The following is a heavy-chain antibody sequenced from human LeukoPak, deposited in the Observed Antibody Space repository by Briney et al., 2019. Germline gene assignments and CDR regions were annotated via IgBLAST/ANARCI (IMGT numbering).Heavy chain of an antibody. CDR1: GYTFSNYD. CDR3: ARGRLSLITARANFFDY. CDR2: MNPNTGTT. J-gene: IGHJ4*02. Sequence: ASVKVSCKTSGYTFSNYDVNWVRQAPGQGLEWMGWMNPNTGTTGYAEKSQGRVTFSRDTSKTTAYMEVSSLRSDDTAVYYCARGRLSLITARANFFDYWGQGTRVTVSS. V-gene: IGHV1-8*03. D-gene: IGHD3-16*01.